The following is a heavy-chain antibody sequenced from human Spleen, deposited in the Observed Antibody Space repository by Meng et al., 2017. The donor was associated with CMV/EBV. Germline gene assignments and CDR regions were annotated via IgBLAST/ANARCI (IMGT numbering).Heavy chain of an antibody. CDR2: TYYRDKWYN. V-gene: IGHV6-1*01. CDR1: GDSVSSNSAA. Sequence: LRLSCDISGDSVSSNSAAWNWIRQSPSRGLEWLGRTYYRDKWYNTYAVSVKSRITIYADASKNQVSLHLTSVSPEDTALYYCARNPSDFWSGYSPYYYGMDVWGQGTTVTVSS. CDR3: ARNPSDFWSGYSPYYYGMDV. D-gene: IGHD3-3*01. J-gene: IGHJ6*02.